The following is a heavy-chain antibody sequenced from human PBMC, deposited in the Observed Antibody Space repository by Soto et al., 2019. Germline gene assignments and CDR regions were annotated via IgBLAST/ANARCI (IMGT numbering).Heavy chain of an antibody. CDR3: ARQVGGWAPWYFDY. V-gene: IGHV4-59*08. D-gene: IGHD6-19*01. CDR2: IYYSGST. J-gene: IGHJ4*02. CDR1: GGSISSYY. Sequence: TSETLSLTCTVCGGSISSYYWSWIRQPPGKGLEWIGYIYYSGSTNYNPSLKSRVTISVDTSKNQSSLKLSSVTAADTAVYYCARQVGGWAPWYFDYWGQGTLVTVSS.